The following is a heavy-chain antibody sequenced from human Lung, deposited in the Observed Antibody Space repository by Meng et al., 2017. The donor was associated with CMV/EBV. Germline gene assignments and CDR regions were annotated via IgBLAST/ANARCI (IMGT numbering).Heavy chain of an antibody. J-gene: IGHJ3*02. V-gene: IGHV1-2*02. CDR2: INAKIGNT. CDR1: GYTFTGYY. Sequence: SXXVSXXASGYTFTGYYIHWVRQAPGQGLEWMGWINAKIGNTNYTQKFQGRVTVTRDTSISTAYMELRRLTYDDTAVYFCARKVCMASDAFDIWGQGTMVTVSS. CDR3: ARKVCMASDAFDI. D-gene: IGHD2-8*01.